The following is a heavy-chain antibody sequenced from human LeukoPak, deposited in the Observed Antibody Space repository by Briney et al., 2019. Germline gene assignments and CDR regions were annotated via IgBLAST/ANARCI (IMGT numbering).Heavy chain of an antibody. Sequence: SVKVSCKASGYTFTSYGISWVRQAPGQGLEWMGGIIPIFGTANYAQKFQGRVTITTDESTSTAYMELSSLRSEDTAVYYCARGGLNYASDYWGQGTLVTVSS. CDR3: ARGGLNYASDY. D-gene: IGHD3-16*01. V-gene: IGHV1-69*05. CDR1: GYTFTSYG. J-gene: IGHJ4*02. CDR2: IIPIFGTA.